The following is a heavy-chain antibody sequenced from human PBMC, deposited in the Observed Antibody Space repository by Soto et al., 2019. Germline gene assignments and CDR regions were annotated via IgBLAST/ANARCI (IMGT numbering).Heavy chain of an antibody. CDR1: GGTFSSYA. Sequence: QVQLVQSGAEVKKPGSSVKVSCKASGGTFSSYAISWVRQAPGQGLEWMGGIIPIFGTANYAQKFQGRVTITAAESTSTAYMELSSLRSQDTAVHYCARTYSSSWDHYYYYGMDVWGQGTTVTVSS. J-gene: IGHJ6*02. V-gene: IGHV1-69*01. CDR2: IIPIFGTA. CDR3: ARTYSSSWDHYYYYGMDV. D-gene: IGHD6-13*01.